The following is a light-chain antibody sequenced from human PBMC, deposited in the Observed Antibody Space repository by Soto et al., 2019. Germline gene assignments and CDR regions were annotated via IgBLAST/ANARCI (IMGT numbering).Light chain of an antibody. J-gene: IGKJ5*01. CDR3: QQYKNWPRIT. Sequence: EIVMTQSPATLSVSPGERVTLSCRVSQSVSRNLAWYQQKPGQAPRLLIYGASTRATGIPARFSGSASGTEFTLTISSLQSEDFGVYYCQQYKNWPRITFGQGTRPEI. CDR1: QSVSRN. CDR2: GAS. V-gene: IGKV3-15*01.